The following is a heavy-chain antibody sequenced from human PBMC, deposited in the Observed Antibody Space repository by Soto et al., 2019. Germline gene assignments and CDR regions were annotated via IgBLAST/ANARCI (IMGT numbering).Heavy chain of an antibody. V-gene: IGHV1-3*01. CDR2: INAGNGNT. J-gene: IGHJ6*02. Sequence: ASVKVSCKASGYTFTGYAMHWVRQAPGQRLEWMGWINAGNGNTKYSQKFQGRVTITRDTSASTAYMELSSLRSEDTAVYYCASWLKEAGIGGNFYYGMDVWGEGPTVTVSS. CDR3: ASWLKEAGIGGNFYYGMDV. CDR1: GYTFTGYA. D-gene: IGHD6-19*01.